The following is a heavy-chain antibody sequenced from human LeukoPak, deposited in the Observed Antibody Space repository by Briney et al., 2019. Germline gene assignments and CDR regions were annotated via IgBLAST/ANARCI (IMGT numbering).Heavy chain of an antibody. Sequence: SETLSLTCTVSGGSISSYYWSWIRQPPGKGLEWIGYTYYSGSTNYNPSLKSRVTISVDTSKDQFSLKLSSVTAADTAVYYCASHLTYYYDSSGQPPDYWGQGTLVTVSS. J-gene: IGHJ4*02. CDR1: GGSISSYY. V-gene: IGHV4-59*01. CDR3: ASHLTYYYDSSGQPPDY. CDR2: TYYSGST. D-gene: IGHD3-22*01.